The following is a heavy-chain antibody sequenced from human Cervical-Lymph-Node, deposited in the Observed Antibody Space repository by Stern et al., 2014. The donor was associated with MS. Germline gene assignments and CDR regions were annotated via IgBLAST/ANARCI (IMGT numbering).Heavy chain of an antibody. V-gene: IGHV2-5*02. CDR1: GFSLSSSGVA. D-gene: IGHD3-10*01. CDR2: IFWDGDT. Sequence: QVTLKESGPTLVKPTQTLTLTCTFSGFSLSSSGVAVGRLRPPPGKALEGLALIFWDGDTRYSPSLETRLTFTRGTSKNQVVLTMTNMDPVDTATYYCAHRAPNMVRGVNFFDSWGQGTLVTVSS. J-gene: IGHJ5*01. CDR3: AHRAPNMVRGVNFFDS.